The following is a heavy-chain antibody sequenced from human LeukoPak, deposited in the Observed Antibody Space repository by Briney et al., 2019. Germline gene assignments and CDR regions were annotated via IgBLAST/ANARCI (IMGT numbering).Heavy chain of an antibody. V-gene: IGHV3-9*01. Sequence: GGSLRLSCAASGFTFDDYAMHWVRQAPGKGLEWVSGISWNSGSIGYADSVKGRFTISRDNAKNSLYLQMNSLRAEDTALYYCAKDIRPCSGGSCYSGAIPAFDYWGQGTLVTVSS. CDR1: GFTFDDYA. J-gene: IGHJ4*02. D-gene: IGHD2-15*01. CDR3: AKDIRPCSGGSCYSGAIPAFDY. CDR2: ISWNSGSI.